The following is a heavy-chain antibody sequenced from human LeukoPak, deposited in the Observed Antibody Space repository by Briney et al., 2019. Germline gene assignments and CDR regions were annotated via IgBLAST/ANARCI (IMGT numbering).Heavy chain of an antibody. CDR2: FGPEKGET. D-gene: IGHD1-26*01. J-gene: IGHJ3*01. V-gene: IGHV1-24*01. Sequence: ASVKVSCKVSGYTLTELSMHWVRQAPGKGPEWMGGFGPEKGETIYAQKFQGRVTMTEDTTSDTAYLDLRSLSSDDTAVYYCATFDKERLSYGAFDFWGPGTLVTVSS. CDR3: ATFDKERLSYGAFDF. CDR1: GYTLTELS.